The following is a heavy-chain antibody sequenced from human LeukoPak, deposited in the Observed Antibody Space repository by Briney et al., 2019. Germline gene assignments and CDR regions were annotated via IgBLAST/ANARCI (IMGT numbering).Heavy chain of an antibody. D-gene: IGHD3-10*01. CDR2: IRYDGSNQ. Sequence: PGGSPRLSCAASGFTFSNYGIHWVRQAPGKGLEWVTFIRYDGSNQYYADSVKGRFTVSRDNSKNTLYLQMNSLRPEDTAVYHCAKDYYDGSGSYFFDYWGQGTLVTVSS. J-gene: IGHJ4*02. CDR1: GFTFSNYG. V-gene: IGHV3-30*02. CDR3: AKDYYDGSGSYFFDY.